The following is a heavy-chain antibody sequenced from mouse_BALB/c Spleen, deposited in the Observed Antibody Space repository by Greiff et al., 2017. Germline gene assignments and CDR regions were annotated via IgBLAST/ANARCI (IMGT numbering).Heavy chain of an antibody. CDR3: ARDYDGYYYFDY. V-gene: IGHV3-5*02. CDR1: GISITTGNYR. CDR2: IYYSGTI. Sequence: EVKLVESGPGLVKPSQTVSLTCTVTGISITTGNYRWSWIRQFPGNKLEWIGYIYYSGTITYNPSLTSRTTITRDTSKNQFFLEMNSLTAEDTATYYCARDYDGYYYFDYWGQGTTLTVSS. D-gene: IGHD2-3*01. J-gene: IGHJ2*01.